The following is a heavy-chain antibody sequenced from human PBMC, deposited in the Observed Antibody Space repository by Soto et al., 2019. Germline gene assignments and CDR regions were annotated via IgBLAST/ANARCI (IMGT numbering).Heavy chain of an antibody. CDR1: GGTFSSYG. CDR3: ARENYYGSGSFYRDAFDI. CDR2: IIPMSGTA. Sequence: QVQLVQSGAEVKKPGSSVKVSCKASGGTFSSYGIHWVRQAPGQGLEWMGGIIPMSGTANYAQKFQGRVAISVDESTRAAYMELRSLRSEDTAMYYCARENYYGSGSFYRDAFDIRGPGTMVTVSS. J-gene: IGHJ3*02. D-gene: IGHD3-10*01. V-gene: IGHV1-69*01.